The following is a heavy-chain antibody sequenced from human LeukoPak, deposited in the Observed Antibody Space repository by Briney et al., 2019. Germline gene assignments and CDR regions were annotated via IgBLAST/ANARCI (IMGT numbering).Heavy chain of an antibody. CDR1: GGSISSGGYS. CDR3: ARQADIVVVPAAIGGWFDP. V-gene: IGHV4-30-2*01. CDR2: IYHSGST. D-gene: IGHD2-2*02. J-gene: IGHJ5*02. Sequence: SETLSLTCAVSGGSISSGGYSWSWIRQPPGKGLEWIGYIYHSGSTYYNPSLKSRVTISVDKSKNQFSLKLSSVTAADTAVYYCARQADIVVVPAAIGGWFDPWGQGTLVTVSS.